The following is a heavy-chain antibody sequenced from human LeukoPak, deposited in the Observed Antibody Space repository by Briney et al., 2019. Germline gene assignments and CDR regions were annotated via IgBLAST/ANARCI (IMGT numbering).Heavy chain of an antibody. D-gene: IGHD2-15*01. J-gene: IGHJ4*02. Sequence: SETLSLTCSVSGASITGYYWSWIRQPAGKGLEWIGRIYTSGSTDYNPSLRSRVTISVDTSKNQFSLKLSSVTAADTAVYYCARGPRMGYCSGGSCGTPFGYWGQGTLVTVSS. CDR1: GASITGYY. V-gene: IGHV4-4*07. CDR2: IYTSGST. CDR3: ARGPRMGYCSGGSCGTPFGY.